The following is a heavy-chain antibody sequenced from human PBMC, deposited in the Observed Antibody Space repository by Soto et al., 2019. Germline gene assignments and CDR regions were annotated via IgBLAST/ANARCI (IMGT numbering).Heavy chain of an antibody. CDR3: ARTLDYGHMDV. Sequence: QVQMQESGPGLVKPSETLSLTCTVSGDSVRNQYWSWIRRPPGRGLEWIGYIYRSGSTKYNPSLKSRLTISVDTSKNQFSLKLSSVTAADTGVYYCARTLDYGHMDVWGKGTTVTVSS. V-gene: IGHV4-4*09. CDR1: GDSVRNQY. J-gene: IGHJ6*03. CDR2: IYRSGST. D-gene: IGHD3-16*01.